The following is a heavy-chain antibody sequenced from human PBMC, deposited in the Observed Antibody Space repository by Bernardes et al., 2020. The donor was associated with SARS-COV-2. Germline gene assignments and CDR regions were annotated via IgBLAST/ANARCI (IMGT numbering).Heavy chain of an antibody. CDR2: INPNSGAT. J-gene: IGHJ3*02. D-gene: IGHD3-10*01. CDR3: AGGRIYDSGMFTAFDI. Sequence: ASVKVSCMASGYTFTGYYMHWVRQAPGQGLEWMGWINPNSGATNYAQKFQGRVTMTRDTSISTAYMDLTRLKSDDTAVYYCAGGRIYDSGMFTAFDIWGQGTMVTVSS. V-gene: IGHV1-2*02. CDR1: GYTFTGYY.